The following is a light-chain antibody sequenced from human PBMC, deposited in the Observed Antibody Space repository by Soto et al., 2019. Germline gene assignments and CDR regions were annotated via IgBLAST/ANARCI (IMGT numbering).Light chain of an antibody. CDR3: QQRYSTTIT. CDR1: PSISSY. J-gene: IGKJ5*01. V-gene: IGKV1-39*01. Sequence: DIQMTQSPSSLSASVGDRATITCRASPSISSYLNWYQKKPGKAPKILIYAASSLQSGVPSRFSGSGSGTDFNLTISSLQTEDFATYECQQRYSTTITFGQGTRLEIK. CDR2: AAS.